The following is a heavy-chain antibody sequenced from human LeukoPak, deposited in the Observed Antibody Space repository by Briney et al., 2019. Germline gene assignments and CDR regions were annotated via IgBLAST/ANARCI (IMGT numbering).Heavy chain of an antibody. V-gene: IGHV3-33*01. CDR3: ARDFQHYFDY. Sequence: PGGSLRLSCAASGFTFSRYGIHWVRQAPGKGLEWAAVIWYDGSNKYYADSVKGRFTISRDNPKNTLYLQMNSLRAEDTAVYYCARDFQHYFDYWGQGTLVTVSS. CDR1: GFTFSRYG. CDR2: IWYDGSNK. J-gene: IGHJ4*02.